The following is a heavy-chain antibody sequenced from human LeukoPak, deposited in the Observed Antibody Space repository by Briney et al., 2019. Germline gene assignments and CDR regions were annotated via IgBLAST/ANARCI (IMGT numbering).Heavy chain of an antibody. CDR3: ARGSKWEHLDY. V-gene: IGHV1-18*01. J-gene: IGHJ4*02. CDR1: GYTFTSYG. Sequence: ASVKVSCKSSGYTFTSYGISWVRQAPGQGLEWMGWITPNSGDTNYAHKFQGRVTMTRDTSINTAYMELRSLRSDDTAVYYCARGSKWEHLDYWGQGTLVTVSS. CDR2: ITPNSGDT. D-gene: IGHD1-26*01.